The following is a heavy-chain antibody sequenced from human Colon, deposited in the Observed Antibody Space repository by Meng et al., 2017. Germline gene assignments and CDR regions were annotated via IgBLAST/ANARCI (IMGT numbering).Heavy chain of an antibody. CDR1: GFIFTNYD. D-gene: IGHD2-2*01. J-gene: IGHJ4*02. CDR2: VTIDGAT. V-gene: IGHV3-23*01. CDR3: AKELANARPFDY. Sequence: ESLKISCAAAGFIFTNYDMSSVRQAPGKGPEWVSTVTIDGATHYADSVKGRFSISRDNSKNTLFLQMNSLRVEDTAIYYCAKELANARPFDYWGQGTLVTVSS.